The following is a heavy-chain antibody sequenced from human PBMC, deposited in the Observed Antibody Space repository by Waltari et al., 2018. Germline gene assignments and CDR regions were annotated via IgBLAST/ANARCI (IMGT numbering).Heavy chain of an antibody. V-gene: IGHV3-23*01. Sequence: EVQLLESGGGLVQPGGSLRLSCAASGFPFSSYAMHWVRQAPGKGLDWVSAISGSGGSTYYADSVKGRFTISRDNSKNTLYLQMNSLRAEDTAVYYCAKGLRFLEWYPGAFDIWGQGTMVTVSS. CDR1: GFPFSSYA. CDR3: AKGLRFLEWYPGAFDI. D-gene: IGHD3-3*01. J-gene: IGHJ3*02. CDR2: ISGSGGST.